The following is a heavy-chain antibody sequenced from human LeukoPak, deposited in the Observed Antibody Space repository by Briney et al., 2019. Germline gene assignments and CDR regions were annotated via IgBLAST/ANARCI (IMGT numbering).Heavy chain of an antibody. D-gene: IGHD2-2*02. CDR1: GFTFSSYW. CDR3: ARGGYCSSTSCYTSFGYDY. J-gene: IGHJ4*02. CDR2: IKQDGSVK. Sequence: GGSLRLSCAASGFTFSSYWMSWVRQAPGKGLEWVANIKQDGSVKYYVDSVKGRFTISRDNAKNSLYLQMNSLRAEDTAVYYCARGGYCSSTSCYTSFGYDYWGQGTLVTVSS. V-gene: IGHV3-7*01.